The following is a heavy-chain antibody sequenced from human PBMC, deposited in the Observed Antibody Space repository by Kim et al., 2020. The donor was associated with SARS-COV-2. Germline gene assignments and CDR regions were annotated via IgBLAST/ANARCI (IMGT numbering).Heavy chain of an antibody. CDR3: ARDLGTYDFDY. Sequence: GGSLRLSCAASGFTFNTYSMNWVRQAPGKGLEWVSGISSSSSNIYYADSVKGRFTISRDNAKNSLYLQMNSLRAEDMAVYYCARDLGTYDFDYWGQGTLVTVSS. CDR1: GFTFNTYS. CDR2: ISSSSSNI. J-gene: IGHJ4*02. V-gene: IGHV3-21*01. D-gene: IGHD1-1*01.